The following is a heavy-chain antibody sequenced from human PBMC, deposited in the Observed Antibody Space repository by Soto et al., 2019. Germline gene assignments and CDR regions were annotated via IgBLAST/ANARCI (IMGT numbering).Heavy chain of an antibody. V-gene: IGHV4-31*03. J-gene: IGHJ5*02. Sequence: NPSETLSLTCTVSGGSISSGGYYWSWIRQHPGKGLEWIGYIYYSGSTYYNPSLKSRVTISVDTSKDQFSLKLSSVTAADTAVYYCATTGRYCSGGSCYLNWFDPWGQGTLVTVSS. CDR2: IYYSGST. CDR1: GGSISSGGYY. D-gene: IGHD2-15*01. CDR3: ATTGRYCSGGSCYLNWFDP.